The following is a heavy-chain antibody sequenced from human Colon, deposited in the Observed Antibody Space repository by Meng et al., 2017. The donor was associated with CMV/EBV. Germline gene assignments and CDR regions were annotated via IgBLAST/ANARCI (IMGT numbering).Heavy chain of an antibody. CDR1: GFTFSSYN. J-gene: IGHJ4*02. V-gene: IGHV3-21*01. Sequence: ASGFTFSSYNMNWVRQAPGKGLEWVSSISTSSSYIYYADSVKGRFTISRDNAKNSLYLQMNSLRAEDTAVYYCAREGRELVATIALWGQGTLVTVSS. CDR3: AREGRELVATIAL. CDR2: ISTSSSYI. D-gene: IGHD5-12*01.